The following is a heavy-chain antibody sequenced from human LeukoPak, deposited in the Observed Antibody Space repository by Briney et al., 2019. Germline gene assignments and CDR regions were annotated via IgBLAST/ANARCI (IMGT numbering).Heavy chain of an antibody. Sequence: SVNVSCKASGGTFRNYAISWVRQAPGQGLEWMGGIIHIFGTANYAQRFQGRVTITADKATTTDYMELSSLSSEDTAVYYCARGIAAAAGTYYYGMDVWGKGTTVTVSS. J-gene: IGHJ6*04. CDR1: GGTFRNYA. D-gene: IGHD6-13*01. CDR3: ARGIAAAAGTYYYGMDV. CDR2: IIHIFGTA. V-gene: IGHV1-69*06.